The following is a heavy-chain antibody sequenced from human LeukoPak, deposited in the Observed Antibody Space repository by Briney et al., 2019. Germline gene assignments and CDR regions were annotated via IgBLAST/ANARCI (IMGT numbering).Heavy chain of an antibody. D-gene: IGHD6-19*01. CDR1: GGSFSGYY. CDR3: ARSVSSGWSYYFDY. J-gene: IGHJ4*02. V-gene: IGHV4-59*08. Sequence: SETLSLTCAVYGGSFSGYYWSWIRQPPGKGLEWIGYIYYSGSTNYNPSLKSRVTISVDTSKNQFSLKLSSVTAADTAVYYCARSVSSGWSYYFDYWGQGTLVTVSS. CDR2: IYYSGST.